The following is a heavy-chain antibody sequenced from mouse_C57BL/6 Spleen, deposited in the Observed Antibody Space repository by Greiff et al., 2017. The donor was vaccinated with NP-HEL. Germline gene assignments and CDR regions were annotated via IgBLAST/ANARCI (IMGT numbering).Heavy chain of an antibody. CDR3: ARGGFYYDYGENYFDY. J-gene: IGHJ2*01. D-gene: IGHD2-4*01. CDR2: LDPYDSYT. V-gene: IGHV1-50*01. CDR1: GYTFTSYW. Sequence: QVQLKQPGAELVKPGASVKLSCKASGYTFTSYWMQWVKQRPGQGLEWIGELDPYDSYTNSNQKFKGKATLTVDPSSSTAYMQLSRLTYEDSAVYYCARGGFYYDYGENYFDYWGQGTTLTVSS.